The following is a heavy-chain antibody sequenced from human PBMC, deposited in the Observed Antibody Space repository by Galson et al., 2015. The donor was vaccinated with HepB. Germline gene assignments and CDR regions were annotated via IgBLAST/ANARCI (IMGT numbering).Heavy chain of an antibody. J-gene: IGHJ4*02. V-gene: IGHV3-30-3*01. CDR1: GFTFSSYA. D-gene: IGHD3-16*01. CDR3: ASQGAAYFDY. CDR2: ISYDGSNK. Sequence: SLRLSCAASGFTFSSYAMHWVRQAPGKGLEWVAVISYDGSNKYYADSVKGRFTISRDNSKNTLYLQMNSLRAEDTAVYYCASQGAAYFDYWGQGTLVTVSS.